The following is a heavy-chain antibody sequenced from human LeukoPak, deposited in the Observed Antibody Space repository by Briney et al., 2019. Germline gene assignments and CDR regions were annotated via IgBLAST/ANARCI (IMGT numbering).Heavy chain of an antibody. CDR3: ARAIYGAVDYFDY. V-gene: IGHV3-66*02. CDR2: IYSGGST. CDR1: GFTVSSNY. Sequence: PGGSLRLSCAASGFTVSSNYMSWVRQAPGKGLEWVSVIYSGGSTYYADSVKGRFTISRDNSKNTLYLQMNSLRAEDTAVYYCARAIYGAVDYFDYWGQGTLVTVSS. D-gene: IGHD4-17*01. J-gene: IGHJ4*02.